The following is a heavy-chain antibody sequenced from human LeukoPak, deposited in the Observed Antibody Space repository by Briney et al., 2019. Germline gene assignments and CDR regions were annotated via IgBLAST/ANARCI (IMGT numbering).Heavy chain of an antibody. CDR3: VRDGQGSTPLDY. V-gene: IGHV3-74*01. Sequence: GSLRLSCSVSGLTFCRYLMNWVRQASGKGLVWVSGISSDGSRPRYADSVNGRFTISRDNAKNTLYLQMNSLRAEDTAVYFCVRDGQGSTPLDYWGQGTLVTVSS. CDR1: GLTFCRYL. CDR2: ISSDGSRP. J-gene: IGHJ4*02. D-gene: IGHD1-26*01.